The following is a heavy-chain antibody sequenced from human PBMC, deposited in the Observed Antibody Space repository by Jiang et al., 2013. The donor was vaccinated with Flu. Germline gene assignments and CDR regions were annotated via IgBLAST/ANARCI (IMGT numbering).Heavy chain of an antibody. CDR2: GST. CDR3: ARGDYYDSSGYFDY. D-gene: IGHD3-22*01. J-gene: IGHJ4*02. V-gene: IGHV4-31*02. Sequence: GSTYYNRPLKSRVTISVDTSKNQFSLKLSSVTAADTAVYYCARGDYYDSSGYFDYWGQGTLVTVSS.